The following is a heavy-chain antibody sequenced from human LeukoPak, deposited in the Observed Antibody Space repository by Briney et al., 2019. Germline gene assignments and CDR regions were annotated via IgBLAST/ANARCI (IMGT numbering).Heavy chain of an antibody. V-gene: IGHV4-38-2*02. D-gene: IGHD2-2*01. Sequence: SDTLSLTCTVSGDSISNGYYWGWIRQSPGKGLDWIGSIYHSGGSNYNPSLHRRVTMSVDKSKSQFSLSLRSVTAADTAVYYCAKGIKCSSLSCDAFGPWGQGTPVTVSS. CDR3: AKGIKCSSLSCDAFGP. CDR1: GDSISNGYY. CDR2: IYHSGGS. J-gene: IGHJ5*02.